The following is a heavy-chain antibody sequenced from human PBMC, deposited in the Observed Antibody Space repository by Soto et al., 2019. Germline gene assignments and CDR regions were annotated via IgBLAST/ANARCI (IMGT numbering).Heavy chain of an antibody. CDR3: AREMGACSDSSCYPGPYDS. Sequence: GGSLRLSCAASGFTFTSYSMNWVRQAPGQGLEWVSYITSKSTTIRYADSVKGRFTVSRDNAKNSLYLQLNSLRDEDTAVYYCAREMGACSDSSCYPGPYDSWGQGTLVTVSS. CDR2: ITSKSTTI. J-gene: IGHJ5*02. D-gene: IGHD3-16*01. V-gene: IGHV3-48*02. CDR1: GFTFTSYS.